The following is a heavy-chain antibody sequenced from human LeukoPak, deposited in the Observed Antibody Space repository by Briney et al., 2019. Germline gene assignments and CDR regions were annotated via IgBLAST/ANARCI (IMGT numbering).Heavy chain of an antibody. CDR1: GFTFSSYS. CDR2: ISSSSSYI. Sequence: PGGSLRLSCAASGFTFSSYSMNWVRQAPGKGLEWVSSISSSSSYIYYADSVKGRFTISRDSAKNSLYLQMNSLRAEDTAVYYCARGNGAYEKVFDYWGQGTLVTVSS. J-gene: IGHJ4*02. CDR3: ARGNGAYEKVFDY. V-gene: IGHV3-21*01. D-gene: IGHD4-17*01.